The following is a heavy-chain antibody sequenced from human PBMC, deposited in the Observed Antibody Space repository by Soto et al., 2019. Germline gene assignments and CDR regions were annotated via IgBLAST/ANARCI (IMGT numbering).Heavy chain of an antibody. Sequence: GGSLRLSCAASGFTFSNAWMSWVRQAPGKGLEWVGRIKSKTDGGTTDYAAPVKGRFTISRDDSKNTLYLQMNSLKTEDTAVDYCTTRVPTTTVVTLHQDWGQGTLVTVSS. D-gene: IGHD4-17*01. CDR1: GFTFSNAW. V-gene: IGHV3-15*01. CDR2: IKSKTDGGTT. CDR3: TTRVPTTTVVTLHQD. J-gene: IGHJ4*02.